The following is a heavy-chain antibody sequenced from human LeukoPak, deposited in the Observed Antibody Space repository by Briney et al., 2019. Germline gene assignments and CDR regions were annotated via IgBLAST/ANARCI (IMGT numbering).Heavy chain of an antibody. J-gene: IGHJ4*02. Sequence: SETLSLTCAVSGGSISSGGYSWSWIRQPPGKGLEWIGYIYHSGSTYYNPSLKSRVTISVDRSKNQFSLKLSSVTAADIAVYYCARGDDLLPLDYWGQGTLVTVSS. V-gene: IGHV4-30-2*01. D-gene: IGHD2-21*01. CDR1: GGSISSGGYS. CDR3: ARGDDLLPLDY. CDR2: IYHSGST.